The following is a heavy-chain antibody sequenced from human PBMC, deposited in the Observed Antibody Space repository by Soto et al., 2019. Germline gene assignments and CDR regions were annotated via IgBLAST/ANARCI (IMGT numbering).Heavy chain of an antibody. CDR3: ARDLGYCSGGSCSLRNWFDP. CDR1: GGSISGTTYS. CDR2: IYDSGNT. V-gene: IGHV4-30-2*01. Sequence: PSETLSLTCAVSGGSISGTTYSWSWIRQPPGKGLEWIGYIYDSGNTYYNPSLKSQVSISVDRSKNQFSLKLSSVTAADTAVYYCARDLGYCSGGSCSLRNWFDPWGQGTLVTVSS. D-gene: IGHD2-15*01. J-gene: IGHJ5*02.